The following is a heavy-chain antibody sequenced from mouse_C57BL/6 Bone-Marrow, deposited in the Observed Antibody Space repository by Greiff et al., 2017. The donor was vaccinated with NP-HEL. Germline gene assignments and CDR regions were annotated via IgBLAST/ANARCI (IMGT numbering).Heavy chain of an antibody. D-gene: IGHD2-12*01. CDR1: GFNIKDDY. V-gene: IGHV14-4*01. J-gene: IGHJ2*01. Sequence: EVMLVESGAELVRPGASVKLSCTASGFNIKDDYMHWVKQRPEQGLEWIGWIDPENGDTEYASKFQGKATITADTSSNTAYLQLSSLTSEDTAVYYCTALSYADYWGQGTTLTVSS. CDR2: IDPENGDT. CDR3: TALSYADY.